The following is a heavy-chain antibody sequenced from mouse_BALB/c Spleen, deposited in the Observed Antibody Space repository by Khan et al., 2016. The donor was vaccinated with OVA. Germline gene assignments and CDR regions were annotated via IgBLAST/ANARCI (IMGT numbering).Heavy chain of an antibody. CDR2: ISYSGNT. V-gene: IGHV3-2*02. CDR3: ARIYGGDFDY. Sequence: EVELVESGPGLVKPSQSLSLTCTVTGYSITSDYAWNWIRQFPGNKLEWMGYISYSGNTKYNPSLKSRISITRDTSENQFFLQLNSVTIEATATYYCARIYGGDFDYWGQGTTLTVSS. J-gene: IGHJ2*01. CDR1: GYSITSDYA. D-gene: IGHD1-1*01.